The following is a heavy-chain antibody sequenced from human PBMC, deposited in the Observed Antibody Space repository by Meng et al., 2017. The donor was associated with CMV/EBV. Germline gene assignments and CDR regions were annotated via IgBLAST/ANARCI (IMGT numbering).Heavy chain of an antibody. V-gene: IGHV4-34*01. CDR1: GGSLSGYY. J-gene: IGHJ4*02. CDR3: ARGGGGEWELLHYFDY. Sequence: QHQQWGEGLLKPPETRSLTCAVYGGSLSGYYWSWFRQPPGKGLEWNGEINHSGSTNYNPSLKSRVTISVDTSKNQFSLKLSSVTAADTAVYYCARGGGGEWELLHYFDYWGQGTLVTVSS. D-gene: IGHD1-26*01. CDR2: INHSGST.